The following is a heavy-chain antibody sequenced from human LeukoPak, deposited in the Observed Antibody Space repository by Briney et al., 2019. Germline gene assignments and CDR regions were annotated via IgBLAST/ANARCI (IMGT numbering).Heavy chain of an antibody. Sequence: SETLSLTCTVSGGSISSYYWSWIRQPPGKGLEWIGYIYYSGSTNYNPSLRSRVTISVDTSKNQFSLKLSSVTAADTAVYYCARLYYYDSSGYHALFNYYYGMDVWGQGTTVTVSS. CDR3: ARLYYYDSSGYHALFNYYYGMDV. J-gene: IGHJ6*02. CDR1: GGSISSYY. D-gene: IGHD3-22*01. V-gene: IGHV4-59*08. CDR2: IYYSGST.